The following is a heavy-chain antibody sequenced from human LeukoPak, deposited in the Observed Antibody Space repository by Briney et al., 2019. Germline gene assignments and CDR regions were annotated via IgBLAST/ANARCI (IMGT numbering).Heavy chain of an antibody. CDR3: ARGRVVAATEQFDY. CDR1: GYTFTSYD. Sequence: ASVKVSCKASGYTFTSYDINWVRQATGQGLEWMGWMNPNSGNTGYAQKFQGRVTITRNTSISTAYMELSSLRSEDTAVYYCARGRVVAATEQFDYWGQGTLVTVSS. CDR2: MNPNSGNT. V-gene: IGHV1-8*03. J-gene: IGHJ4*02. D-gene: IGHD2-15*01.